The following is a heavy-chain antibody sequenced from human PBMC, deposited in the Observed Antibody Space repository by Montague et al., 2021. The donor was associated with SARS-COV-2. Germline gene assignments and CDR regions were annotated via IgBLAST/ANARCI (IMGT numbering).Heavy chain of an antibody. D-gene: IGHD3-10*01. V-gene: IGHV4-34*01. J-gene: IGHJ4*02. Sequence: SETLSLTCAVYGGSFSDYYWSWIRQPPGKGLEWIGEINHSGSTNYNPSLRSRLTMSLDTSKNQVSLKLSSVTAADTAVYYCATSSSRSYYVGLDYWGQGTLVTVTS. CDR1: GGSFSDYY. CDR2: INHSGST. CDR3: ATSSSRSYYVGLDY.